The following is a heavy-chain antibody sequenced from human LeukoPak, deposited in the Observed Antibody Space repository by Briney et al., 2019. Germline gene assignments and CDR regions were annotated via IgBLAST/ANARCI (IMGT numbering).Heavy chain of an antibody. J-gene: IGHJ3*02. V-gene: IGHV3-48*02. CDR1: GFTFSSYN. CDR2: ISSSSRTI. Sequence: GGSLRLSCAASGFTFSSYNMNWVRQAPGKGLEWVSYISSSSRTIYYADSVKGRFTISRDNAKNSLYLQMNSLRDEDTAVYYCARDAEYCRSTSGHSRRAFDIWGQGTMVTVSS. CDR3: ARDAEYCRSTSGHSRRAFDI. D-gene: IGHD2-2*01.